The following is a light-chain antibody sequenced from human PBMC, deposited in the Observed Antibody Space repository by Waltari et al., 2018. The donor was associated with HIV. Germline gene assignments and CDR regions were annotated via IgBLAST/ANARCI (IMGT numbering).Light chain of an antibody. Sequence: QSVLTQPPSASGTPGQRVTISCSGSSSNIGSSYVYWYQQLPGTAPKLLMYRNNQRPSGVPDRFSGSKSGTSASLAISGLRSEDEADYYCSSYSLVNTALFGGGTKLTVL. CDR1: SSNIGSSY. V-gene: IGLV1-47*01. CDR3: SSYSLVNTAL. J-gene: IGLJ2*01. CDR2: RNN.